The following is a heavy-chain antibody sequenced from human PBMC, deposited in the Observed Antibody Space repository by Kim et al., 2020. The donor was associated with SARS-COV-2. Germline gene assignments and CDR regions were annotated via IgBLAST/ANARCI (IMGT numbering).Heavy chain of an antibody. CDR1: GGTTSSGDYY. CDR3: ARDVHYYGSGSYMDV. Sequence: SETLSLTCTVSGGTTSSGDYYWSWIRQSPGKGLEWIGYVHYGGSTYSNPSLKSRVSISIDTSKNQFSLTLTSVTAADSATYYCARDVHYYGSGSYMDVWG. CDR2: VHYGGST. J-gene: IGHJ6*03. V-gene: IGHV4-30-4*01. D-gene: IGHD3-10*01.